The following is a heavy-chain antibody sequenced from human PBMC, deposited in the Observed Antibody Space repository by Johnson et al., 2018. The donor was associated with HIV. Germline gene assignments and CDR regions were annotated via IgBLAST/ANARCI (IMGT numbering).Heavy chain of an antibody. CDR3: AKERSWAFDI. Sequence: VQLVESGGGEVRPGGSLRLSCAASGFSFDDYGMSWVRQAAGKGLEWVSGINWNGGTTSYEDSVKGRFPTSRDNANNTLYLQMNSLRAEDTAVYYCAKERSWAFDIWGQGTMVTVS. J-gene: IGHJ3*02. CDR2: INWNGGTT. CDR1: GFSFDDYG. D-gene: IGHD7-27*01. V-gene: IGHV3-20*04.